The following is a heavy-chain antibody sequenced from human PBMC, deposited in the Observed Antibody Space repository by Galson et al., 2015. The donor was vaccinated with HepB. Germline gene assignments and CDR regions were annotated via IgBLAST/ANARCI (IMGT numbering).Heavy chain of an antibody. V-gene: IGHV1-69*13. J-gene: IGHJ6*03. D-gene: IGHD3-22*01. CDR3: ARERRYYYDSSGYMDV. Sequence: SVKVSCKASGYTFSNFGISWVRQAPGQGLEWMGGIIPIFGTANYAQKFQGRVTITADESTSTAYMELSSLRSEDTAVYYCARERRYYYDSSGYMDVWGKGTTVTVSS. CDR2: IIPIFGTA. CDR1: GYTFSNFG.